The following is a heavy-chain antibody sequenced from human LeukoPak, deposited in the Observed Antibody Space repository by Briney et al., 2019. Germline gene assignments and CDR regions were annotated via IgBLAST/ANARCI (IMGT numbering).Heavy chain of an antibody. J-gene: IGHJ4*02. D-gene: IGHD1-26*01. CDR1: GCSFTSYA. CDR3: ARDRSLGRELCSPSAFDY. Sequence: SVKVSCKASGCSFTSYAISWVRQAPAEGLEWMGGIILIFGTTDYAQTFTGRVTITADESTRTAYMELSSLRSEDTAVYSCARDRSLGRELCSPSAFDYWGQGTQVTVSS. CDR2: IILIFGTT. V-gene: IGHV1-69*13.